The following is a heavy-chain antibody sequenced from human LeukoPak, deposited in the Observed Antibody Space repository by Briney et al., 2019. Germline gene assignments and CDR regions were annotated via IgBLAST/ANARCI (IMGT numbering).Heavy chain of an antibody. J-gene: IGHJ4*02. Sequence: GGSLRLSCAASGFTFSSYWMNWVRQAPGKGLEWVANIKQDGSEKYYVDSVKGRFTISRDNAKNSLYLQMNNLRVEDTAVYYCAREYVDIVPMGSFDYWGQGTLVTVSS. V-gene: IGHV3-7*01. D-gene: IGHD5-12*01. CDR1: GFTFSSYW. CDR2: IKQDGSEK. CDR3: AREYVDIVPMGSFDY.